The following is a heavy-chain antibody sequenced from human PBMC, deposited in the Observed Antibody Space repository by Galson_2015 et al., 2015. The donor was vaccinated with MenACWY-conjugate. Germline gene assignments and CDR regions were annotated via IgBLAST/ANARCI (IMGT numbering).Heavy chain of an antibody. CDR2: IKSKTDGGTT. J-gene: IGHJ4*02. CDR1: GFTFSNAW. V-gene: IGHV3-15*01. Sequence: SLRLSCAASGFTFSNAWMSWVRQAPGKGLEWVGRIKSKTDGGTTDYAAPVKGRFTISRDDSKNTLYLQMNSLKTEDTAVYYCTTDPYPSRYYFDYWGQGTLVTVSS. CDR3: TTDPYPSRYYFDY. D-gene: IGHD2-2*01.